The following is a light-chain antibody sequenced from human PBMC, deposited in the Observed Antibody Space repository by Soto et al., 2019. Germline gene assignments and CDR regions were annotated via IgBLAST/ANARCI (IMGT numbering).Light chain of an antibody. CDR3: SSYTSSSTRHVV. CDR2: EVS. CDR1: SSDVGGYNY. V-gene: IGLV2-14*01. J-gene: IGLJ2*01. Sequence: QYALTQPASVSGSPGQSITISCTGTSSDVGGYNYVSWYQQHPGKAPKLMIYEVSNRPSGVSNRFSGSKSGNTASLTISGLQAEDEADYYCSSYTSSSTRHVVFGGGTKLTVL.